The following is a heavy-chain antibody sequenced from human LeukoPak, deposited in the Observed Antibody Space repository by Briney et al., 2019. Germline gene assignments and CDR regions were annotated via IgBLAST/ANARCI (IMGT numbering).Heavy chain of an antibody. J-gene: IGHJ3*02. Sequence: ASVKVSCKASEYTFTSYYMHWVRQAPGQGLEWMGIINPSGGSTSYAQKFQGRVTMTRDTSTSTVYMELSSLRSEDTAVYYCARACSSTSCYMRGASDIWGQGTMVTVSS. CDR2: INPSGGST. CDR1: EYTFTSYY. V-gene: IGHV1-46*01. D-gene: IGHD2-2*02. CDR3: ARACSSTSCYMRGASDI.